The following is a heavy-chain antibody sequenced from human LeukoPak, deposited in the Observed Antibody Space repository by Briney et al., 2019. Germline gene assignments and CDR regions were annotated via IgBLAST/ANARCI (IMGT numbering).Heavy chain of an antibody. Sequence: GGSLRLSCAASGFTFSSYGMHWVRQAPGKGLEWVAVISYDGSNKYYADSVKGRFTISRDKSKNTLYLQMNSLRAEDTAVYYCEKDRGSGSYYGGDYWGQGTLVTVSS. CDR3: EKDRGSGSYYGGDY. V-gene: IGHV3-30*18. D-gene: IGHD3-10*01. J-gene: IGHJ4*02. CDR1: GFTFSSYG. CDR2: ISYDGSNK.